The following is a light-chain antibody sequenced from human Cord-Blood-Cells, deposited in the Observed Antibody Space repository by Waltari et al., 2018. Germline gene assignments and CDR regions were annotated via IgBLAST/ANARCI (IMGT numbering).Light chain of an antibody. CDR1: SRDVGGYNY. CDR2: DVS. Sequence: QSAPTQPRPVSGYPGQSVTISCTGTSRDVGGYNYVSWYQQHPAKAPKLMIYDVSKRPSGVPDRFSGSKSGNTASLTISGLQAEDEADYYCCSYAGSYTYVFGTGTKVTVL. CDR3: CSYAGSYTYV. V-gene: IGLV2-11*01. J-gene: IGLJ1*01.